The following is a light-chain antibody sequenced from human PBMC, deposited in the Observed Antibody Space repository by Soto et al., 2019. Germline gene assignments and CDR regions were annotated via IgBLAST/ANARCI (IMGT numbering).Light chain of an antibody. Sequence: SALTQPPSVSGAPGRRVPISWTGSSSKIGAGYDVHWYQQLPGTAPKLLIYNNNNRPSGVPDRFSGSKSATSASLAITGLQAEDEADYYCQSYDSGLSGGVFGTGTKVTVL. CDR2: NNN. CDR3: QSYDSGLSGGV. J-gene: IGLJ1*01. CDR1: SSKIGAGYD. V-gene: IGLV1-40*01.